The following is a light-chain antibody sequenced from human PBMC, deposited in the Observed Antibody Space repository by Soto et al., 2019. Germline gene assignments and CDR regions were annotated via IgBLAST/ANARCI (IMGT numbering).Light chain of an antibody. Sequence: DIQMTQSPSSVSASVGDRVTITCRASQAISTWLAWYQQKPGKAPKLLIYAASNLQTGGPSRFSGSGSGTDFTLTISSLQPEDFATYYCQQANSFPRTFGQGTKVEIK. V-gene: IGKV1D-12*01. CDR3: QQANSFPRT. CDR2: AAS. J-gene: IGKJ1*01. CDR1: QAISTW.